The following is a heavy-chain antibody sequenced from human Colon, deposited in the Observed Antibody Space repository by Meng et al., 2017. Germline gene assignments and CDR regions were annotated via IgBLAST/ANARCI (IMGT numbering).Heavy chain of an antibody. CDR3: ASIYRYGDYGDYFDY. J-gene: IGHJ4*02. CDR1: GGSISSIHW. CDR2: IYHSGAT. V-gene: IGHV4-4*02. D-gene: IGHD4-17*01. Sequence: VPLLEAGPGLVQPSGTLALTCAVSGGSISSIHWWSWVRQPPGKGLEWIGEIYHSGATNYSPSLKSRVTISVDKSKNQFSLKLSSMTAADTAVYYCASIYRYGDYGDYFDYWGQGTLVTVSS.